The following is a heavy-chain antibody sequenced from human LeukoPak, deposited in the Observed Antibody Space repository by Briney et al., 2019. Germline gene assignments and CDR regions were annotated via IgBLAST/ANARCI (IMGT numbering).Heavy chain of an antibody. CDR1: GVSISSGDYY. D-gene: IGHD3-10*01. Sequence: SRTLSLTCTVSGVSISSGDYYWTWIRQPPGKGLEWIGYINYSGSTYYNPSLKSRVTISVDMSKKQFFLKLSSVTAADTAVYYCARGRYYGSGSYRWFDPWGQGTLVTVSS. CDR3: ARGRYYGSGSYRWFDP. J-gene: IGHJ5*02. CDR2: INYSGST. V-gene: IGHV4-30-4*08.